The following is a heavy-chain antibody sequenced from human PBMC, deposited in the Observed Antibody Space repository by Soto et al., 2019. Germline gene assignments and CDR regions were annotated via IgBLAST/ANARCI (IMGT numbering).Heavy chain of an antibody. V-gene: IGHV1-18*04. J-gene: IGHJ4*02. D-gene: IGHD6-6*01. CDR1: GYTFTSYG. Sequence: QVQLVQSGAEVKQPGASVKVSCKASGYTFTSYGISWVRQAPGQGLEWMGWISAYNGNTNYAQKLQGRVTMTTDTSTSTAYMELRSLRSDATAVYYCARATFPSSIAARPLDYWGQGTLVTVSS. CDR3: ARATFPSSIAARPLDY. CDR2: ISAYNGNT.